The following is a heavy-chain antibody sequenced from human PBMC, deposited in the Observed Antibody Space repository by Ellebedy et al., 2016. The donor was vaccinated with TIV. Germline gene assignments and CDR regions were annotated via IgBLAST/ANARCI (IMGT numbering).Heavy chain of an antibody. CDR3: ARDFYETDHWFDTFDI. V-gene: IGHV1-18*04. Sequence: ASVKVSCKASGYTFTDYYMHWVRQAPGQGLEWMGWISGHKPDTNRAQKFQGRVTMTTDTSTSTAYMELRSLRSDDTAVYYCARDFYETDHWFDTFDIWGQGTMVAVSS. J-gene: IGHJ3*02. CDR2: ISGHKPDT. CDR1: GYTFTDYY. D-gene: IGHD2/OR15-2a*01.